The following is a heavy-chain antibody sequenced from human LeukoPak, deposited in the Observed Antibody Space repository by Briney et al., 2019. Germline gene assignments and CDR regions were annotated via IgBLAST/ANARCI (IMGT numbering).Heavy chain of an antibody. J-gene: IGHJ6*02. CDR1: DGSINSYY. Sequence: PSETLSLTCSVSDGSINSYYWNWIRRPPGKGLEWIGYIYYNGNTNYSPSLKSRVTMSVDTSKNLFSLRVSSVTAADTAVYYCARGRSNYYGMDVWGQGTTVTVSS. D-gene: IGHD1-26*01. CDR3: ARGRSNYYGMDV. V-gene: IGHV4-59*01. CDR2: IYYNGNT.